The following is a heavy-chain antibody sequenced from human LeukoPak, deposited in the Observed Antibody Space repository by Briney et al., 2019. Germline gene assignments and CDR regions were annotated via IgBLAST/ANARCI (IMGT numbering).Heavy chain of an antibody. CDR3: ARYCTSTTCILRGFDY. V-gene: IGHV4-38-2*01. CDR1: GYSFTSGHY. J-gene: IGHJ4*02. CDR2: IYHTGSA. Sequence: SETLSLTCSVSGYSFTSGHYWGWIRQPPGKGLEWIANIYHTGSAHYDPSLKSRVTISVDTSTNQFSLKLSSVTAADTAVYYCARYCTSTTCILRGFDYWGQGTLVTVSS. D-gene: IGHD2-2*01.